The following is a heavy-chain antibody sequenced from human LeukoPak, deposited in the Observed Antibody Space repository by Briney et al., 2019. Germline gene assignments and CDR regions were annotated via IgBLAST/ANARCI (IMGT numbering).Heavy chain of an antibody. Sequence: AGGSLRLSCVASGFTLNDYGFNWVRLAPGKGLEWVSSINWGGGSVCYADSVRGRFSISRDNAKKSVYLQMNSLRTEDTALYYCARGWGSYVWSPGDSWGQGTLVTVSS. CDR3: ARGWGSYVWSPGDS. V-gene: IGHV3-20*04. CDR2: INWGGGSV. D-gene: IGHD3-16*01. J-gene: IGHJ5*02. CDR1: GFTLNDYG.